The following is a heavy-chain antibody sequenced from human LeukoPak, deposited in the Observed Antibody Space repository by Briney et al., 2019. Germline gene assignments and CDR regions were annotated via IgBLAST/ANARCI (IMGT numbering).Heavy chain of an antibody. J-gene: IGHJ4*02. V-gene: IGHV3-30*18. CDR1: GFTFSSYG. Sequence: PGGSLRLSCAASGFTFSSYGMRWVRQAPGKGLEWVAVISYDGSNKYYADSVKGRFTISRYNSKNTLYLQMHSLRAEDTAVYYCAKATGVDLEWLSEPLDYWGQGTLVTVSS. CDR3: AKATGVDLEWLSEPLDY. CDR2: ISYDGSNK. D-gene: IGHD3-3*01.